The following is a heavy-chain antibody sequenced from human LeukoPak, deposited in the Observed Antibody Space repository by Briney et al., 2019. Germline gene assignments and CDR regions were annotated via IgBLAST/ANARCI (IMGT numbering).Heavy chain of an antibody. J-gene: IGHJ4*02. CDR2: ISDSGGRT. CDR1: GITLSNYG. Sequence: GGSLRLSCAVSGITLSNYGMSWVRQAPGKGLEWVAGISDSGGRTNYADSVKGRFTISRDNPKNTLYLQMNSLRPEDTAVYFCAKRGVVIRVILVGLHKEAYYFDSWGQGVLVTVSS. D-gene: IGHD3-22*01. CDR3: AKRGVVIRVILVGLHKEAYYFDS. V-gene: IGHV3-23*01.